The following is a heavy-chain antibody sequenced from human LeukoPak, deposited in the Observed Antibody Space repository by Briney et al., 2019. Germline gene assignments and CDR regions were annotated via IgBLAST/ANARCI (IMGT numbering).Heavy chain of an antibody. Sequence: GGSLTLSCAASGFTFSSYSMNWVRQAPGKGLEWVSSISSSSSYIYYADSVKGRFTISRDNAKNSLYLQMNSLRAEDTAVYYCARDYYYDSSGYYYADYYYGMDVWGQGTTVTVSS. D-gene: IGHD3-22*01. V-gene: IGHV3-21*01. J-gene: IGHJ6*02. CDR3: ARDYYYDSSGYYYADYYYGMDV. CDR2: ISSSSSYI. CDR1: GFTFSSYS.